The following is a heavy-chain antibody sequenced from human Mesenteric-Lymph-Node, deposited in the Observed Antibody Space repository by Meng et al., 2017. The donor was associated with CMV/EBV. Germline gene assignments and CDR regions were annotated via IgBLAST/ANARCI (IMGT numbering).Heavy chain of an antibody. CDR1: GGSISTYY. V-gene: IGHV4-59*05. Sequence: SETLSLTCTVSGGSISTYYWSWIRQPPGKGLEWIASISYTGSTYYNPSLNSRVTISVDTSKNQFSLKMRSVTAADTAVYYCARDLPYYDSSGYYFAFDIWGQGTMVTVSS. D-gene: IGHD3-22*01. J-gene: IGHJ3*02. CDR3: ARDLPYYDSSGYYFAFDI. CDR2: ISYTGST.